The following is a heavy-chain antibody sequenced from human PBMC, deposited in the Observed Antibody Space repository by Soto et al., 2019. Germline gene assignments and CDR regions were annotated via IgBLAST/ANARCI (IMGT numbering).Heavy chain of an antibody. Sequence: GGSLRLSCVVYNMTFTYAWMSWVRQAPGKGLEWVGRIKATAYGGTTDYAAPVKGRFSISRDDSKNTLYLEMNSLRTEDTGTYFCTTDDTSGYYFQNWGLGTLVTVSS. D-gene: IGHD3-22*01. CDR1: NMTFTYAW. CDR2: IKATAYGGTT. J-gene: IGHJ4*02. V-gene: IGHV3-15*01. CDR3: TTDDTSGYYFQN.